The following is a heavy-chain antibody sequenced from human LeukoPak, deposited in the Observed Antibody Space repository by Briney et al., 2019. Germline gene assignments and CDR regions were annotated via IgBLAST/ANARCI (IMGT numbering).Heavy chain of an antibody. D-gene: IGHD3-22*01. V-gene: IGHV3-23*01. CDR2: ISGSGGST. Sequence: QSGGSLRLSCAASGFTFSSYAMSWVRQAPGKGLEWVSAISGSGGSTYYADSVKGRFTISRDNSKNTLYLQMNTLRAEDTAVYYCAKDHLSSTYYYDSRGYPLDYWGQGTLVTVSS. J-gene: IGHJ4*02. CDR3: AKDHLSSTYYYDSRGYPLDY. CDR1: GFTFSSYA.